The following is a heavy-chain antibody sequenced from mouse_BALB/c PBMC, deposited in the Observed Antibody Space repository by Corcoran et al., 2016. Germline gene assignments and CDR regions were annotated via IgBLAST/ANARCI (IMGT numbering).Heavy chain of an antibody. V-gene: IGHV3-6*02. Sequence: DVQLPESGPGLVKPSQSLSLTCSVTGYSITSGYYWNWIRQFPGNKLEWMGYISYDGSNNYNPSLKNRISFTLDTSKNQFFLKLNSVTTEDTATYYCAAIYDGYAMDYWGQGTSVTVSS. CDR3: AAIYDGYAMDY. J-gene: IGHJ4*01. CDR1: GYSITSGYY. CDR2: ISYDGSN. D-gene: IGHD2-3*01.